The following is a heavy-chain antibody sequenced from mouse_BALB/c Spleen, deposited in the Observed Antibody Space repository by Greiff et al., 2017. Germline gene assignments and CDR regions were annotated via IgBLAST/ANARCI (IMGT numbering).Heavy chain of an antibody. CDR3: ARFMITNYAMDY. CDR2: IYPGDGDT. V-gene: IGHV1-80*01. Sequence: QVQLQQSGAELVRPGSSVKISCKASGYAFSSYWMNWVKQRPGQGLEWIGQIYPGDGDTNYNGKFKGKATLTADKSSSTAYMQLSSLTSEDSAVYFCARFMITNYAMDYWGQGTSVTVSS. CDR1: GYAFSSYW. J-gene: IGHJ4*01. D-gene: IGHD2-4*01.